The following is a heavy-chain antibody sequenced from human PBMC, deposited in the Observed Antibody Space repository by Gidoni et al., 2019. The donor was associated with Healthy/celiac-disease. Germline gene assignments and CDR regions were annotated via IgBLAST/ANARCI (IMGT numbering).Heavy chain of an antibody. Sequence: QVQLVESGGGVVLPGRFLRLSCAACGFPFISHGMQWVRQAPGKGLEWVAVIWEDGSNKDYADSVKGRFTIARDNSKNTLYLQRNSLRAEDTAVYYCARSEGVGAKRGGMDVWGQGTTVTVSS. V-gene: IGHV3-33*01. CDR1: GFPFISHG. D-gene: IGHD1-26*01. CDR2: IWEDGSNK. CDR3: ARSEGVGAKRGGMDV. J-gene: IGHJ6*02.